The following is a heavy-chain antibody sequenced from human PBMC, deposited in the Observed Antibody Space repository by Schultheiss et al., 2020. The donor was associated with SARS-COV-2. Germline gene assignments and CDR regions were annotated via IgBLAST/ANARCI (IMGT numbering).Heavy chain of an antibody. CDR2: VYYRGST. V-gene: IGHV4-61*01. D-gene: IGHD4-17*01. CDR1: GGSISSGSYY. J-gene: IGHJ4*02. CDR3: ARTTVTVAVDY. Sequence: SETLSLTCTVSGGSISSGSYYWGWIRQPPGKGLEWIGYVYYRGSTNYKPSLRGRVTISVDTSKNQFSLKLSSVTAADTAVYYCARTTVTVAVDYWGQGTLVTVAS.